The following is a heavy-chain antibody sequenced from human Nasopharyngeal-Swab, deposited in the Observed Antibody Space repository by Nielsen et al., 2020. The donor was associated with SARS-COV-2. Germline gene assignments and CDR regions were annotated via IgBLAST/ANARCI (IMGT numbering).Heavy chain of an antibody. Sequence: GESLKISCASSGFSFSTYWMTWVSQAPGKGVEWVANIKQDGSEKYYVDSVKGRFTISRDNAKNSLYLQMNSLRAEDTAVYYCAREEITMVRGVIILDWFDPCGQGTLVTVSS. CDR3: AREEITMVRGVIILDWFDP. V-gene: IGHV3-7*01. D-gene: IGHD3-10*01. J-gene: IGHJ5*02. CDR1: GFSFSTYW. CDR2: IKQDGSEK.